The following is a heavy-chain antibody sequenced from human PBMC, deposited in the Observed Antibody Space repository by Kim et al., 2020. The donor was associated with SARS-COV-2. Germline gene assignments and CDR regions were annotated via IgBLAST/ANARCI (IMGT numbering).Heavy chain of an antibody. V-gene: IGHV3-11*01. CDR1: GFTFSDYY. CDR3: ARVSLPTYYMDV. Sequence: GGSLRLSCAASGFTFSDYYMSWIRQVPGKGLEWVSYISSSGITIYYADSVKGRFTISRDNAKNSLYLQMNSLRAEDTAVYYCARVSLPTYYMDVWGKGTTVTCSS. CDR2: ISSSGITI. J-gene: IGHJ6*03.